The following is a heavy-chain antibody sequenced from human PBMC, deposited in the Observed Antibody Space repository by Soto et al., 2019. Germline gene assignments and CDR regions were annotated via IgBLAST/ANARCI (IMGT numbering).Heavy chain of an antibody. CDR2: IYHSGST. J-gene: IGHJ4*02. V-gene: IGHV4-30-2*01. CDR3: AARRIAVAGTGVFDY. Sequence: SETLSLTCAVSGGSISSGGYSWSWIRQPPGKGLEWIGYIYHSGSTYYNPSLKSRVTISVDRSKNQFSLKLSSVTAADTAVYYCAARRIAVAGTGVFDYWGQGPLVTVSS. CDR1: GGSISSGGYS. D-gene: IGHD6-19*01.